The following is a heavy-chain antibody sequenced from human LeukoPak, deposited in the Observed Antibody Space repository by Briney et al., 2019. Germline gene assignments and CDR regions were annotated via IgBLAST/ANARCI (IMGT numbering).Heavy chain of an antibody. V-gene: IGHV3-23*01. J-gene: IGHJ6*03. Sequence: GGSLRLSCAASGFTFSSYAMSWVRQVPGKGLEWVSAISGSGGSTYYADSVKGRFTISRDNSKNTLYLQMNSLRAEDTAVYYCATSPHYCSSTSCYIYMDVWGKGTTITVSS. CDR1: GFTFSSYA. CDR3: ATSPHYCSSTSCYIYMDV. CDR2: ISGSGGST. D-gene: IGHD2-2*02.